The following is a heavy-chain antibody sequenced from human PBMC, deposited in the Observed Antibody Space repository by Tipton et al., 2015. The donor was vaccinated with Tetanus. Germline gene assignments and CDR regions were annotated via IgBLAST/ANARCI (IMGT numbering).Heavy chain of an antibody. V-gene: IGHV1-2*02. D-gene: IGHD3-22*01. J-gene: IGHJ6*02. CDR1: GYTFTGYY. CDR3: ARDRGDYIYYGMDV. Sequence: VQSGAEVKKPGASVKVSCKASGYTFTGYYIYWVRQAPGQGLEWMGWIDPNSGGTNYAQKFQGRVTMTRDTSISTAYMELSSLRSDDTAVYYCARDRGDYIYYGMDVWGPGTTVTVSS. CDR2: IDPNSGGT.